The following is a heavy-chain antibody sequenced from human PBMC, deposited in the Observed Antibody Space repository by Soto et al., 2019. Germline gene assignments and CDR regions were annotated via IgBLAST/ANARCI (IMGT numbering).Heavy chain of an antibody. Sequence: GGSLRLSCAASGFAFSSYGMNWVRQAPGKGLEWVSYITSGSSTIYYADSVKGRFTISRDNAENSLYLQMNSLRDEDTAVYYCVRDKYDEIVTGYRDSGMDVWGQGTTVTVSS. D-gene: IGHD3-9*01. CDR1: GFAFSSYG. V-gene: IGHV3-48*02. CDR3: VRDKYDEIVTGYRDSGMDV. J-gene: IGHJ6*02. CDR2: ITSGSSTI.